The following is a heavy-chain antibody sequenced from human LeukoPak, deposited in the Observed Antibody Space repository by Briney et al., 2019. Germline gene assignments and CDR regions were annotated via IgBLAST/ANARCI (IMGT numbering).Heavy chain of an antibody. CDR2: IWYDGSNK. D-gene: IGHD3-9*01. CDR1: GFTFSSYG. CDR3: AKDLGVRYFDWLIPGSDY. Sequence: GGSLRLSCAASGFTFSSYGMHWVRQAPGKGLDWVAVIWYDGSNKYYADSVKGRLTISRDNSKNTLYLQMNSLRAEDTAVYYCAKDLGVRYFDWLIPGSDYWGQGTLVTVSS. V-gene: IGHV3-30*02. J-gene: IGHJ4*02.